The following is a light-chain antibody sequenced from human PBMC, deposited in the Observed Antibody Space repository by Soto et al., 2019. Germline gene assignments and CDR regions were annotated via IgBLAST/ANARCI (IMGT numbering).Light chain of an antibody. CDR1: QAVPNN. CDR3: QEYNNYWT. CDR2: AAS. J-gene: IGKJ1*01. V-gene: IGKV1-5*01. Sequence: DIQMTQSPSTLPASVGDRVTVTCRASQAVPNNMAWYQQKPGKPPKLLIYAASNLRSGVPSRFSASGSGTEFTLTISSLHPDDFATYYCQEYNNYWTFGQGTKVDI.